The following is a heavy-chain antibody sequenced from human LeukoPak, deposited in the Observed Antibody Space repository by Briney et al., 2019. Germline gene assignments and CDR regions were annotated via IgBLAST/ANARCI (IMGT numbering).Heavy chain of an antibody. CDR1: GFIFNKAW. V-gene: IGHV3-15*01. CDR3: TPVMVEDRGF. D-gene: IGHD2-21*01. CDR2: IKSNNDGGTT. Sequence: PGGSLRLSCAASGFIFNKAWMNRVRQAPGKGPEWVGRIKSNNDGGTTDYASPVEGRFIISRDDSKNTIYLQMNRLIIDDTAIYYCTPVMVEDRGFWGQGTLVTVSS. J-gene: IGHJ4*02.